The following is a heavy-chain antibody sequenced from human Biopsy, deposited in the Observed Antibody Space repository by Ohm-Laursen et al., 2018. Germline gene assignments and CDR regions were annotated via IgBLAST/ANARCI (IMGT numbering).Heavy chain of an antibody. CDR1: GGSVSDSFHF. CDR2: VYYSGTT. D-gene: IGHD5-24*01. Sequence: TLSLTCTVSGGSVSDSFHFWSWIRQPPGKGLEWIGDVYYSGTTNYNPSLKSRLTISVDTSKNQFSLNLNSVTAADTAVYFCASAGYNPDWNFDLWGRGTRVTVSS. V-gene: IGHV4-61*01. J-gene: IGHJ2*01. CDR3: ASAGYNPDWNFDL.